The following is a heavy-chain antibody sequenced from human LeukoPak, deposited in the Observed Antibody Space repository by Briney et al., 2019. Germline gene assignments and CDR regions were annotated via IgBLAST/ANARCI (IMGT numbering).Heavy chain of an antibody. CDR3: ARIDRAVAGTIDY. CDR1: GGSISSYF. J-gene: IGHJ4*02. D-gene: IGHD6-19*01. Sequence: PSETLSLTCTVSGGSISSYFWSWIRKPPEKGLEWIGYIYYSGSTNYNPSLKSRVTMSVDTSKNQFSLKLSSVTAADTAVYYCARIDRAVAGTIDYWGQGTLVTVSS. CDR2: IYYSGST. V-gene: IGHV4-59*08.